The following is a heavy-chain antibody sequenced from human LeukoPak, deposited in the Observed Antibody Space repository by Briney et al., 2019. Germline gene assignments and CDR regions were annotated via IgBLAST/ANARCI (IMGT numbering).Heavy chain of an antibody. CDR3: AGRGIVTGYFDF. Sequence: SETLSLTCTASGDSITNSNFYWGWLRQSPGTGLEWIGSIFHSGSTNYNPSLKTRVTISVDTSKNQFYLRVRSVTAAETALYYCAGRGIVTGYFDFWGRGTLVTVSS. CDR2: IFHSGST. J-gene: IGHJ4*02. CDR1: GDSITNSNFY. V-gene: IGHV4-39*01. D-gene: IGHD3-9*01.